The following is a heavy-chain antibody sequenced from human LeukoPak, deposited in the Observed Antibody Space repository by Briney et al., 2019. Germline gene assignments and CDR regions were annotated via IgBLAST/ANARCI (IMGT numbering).Heavy chain of an antibody. J-gene: IGHJ3*02. V-gene: IGHV4-61*02. CDR2: MYTSGST. CDR3: ARALGYCSGGSCYSHAFDI. CDR1: GGLISSGSYY. D-gene: IGHD2-15*01. Sequence: SETLSLTCTVSGGLISSGSYYWSWIRQPAGKGLEWIGRMYTSGSTNYNPSLKSRVTISVDTSKNQFSLKLSSVTAADTAVYYCARALGYCSGGSCYSHAFDIWGQGTMVTVSS.